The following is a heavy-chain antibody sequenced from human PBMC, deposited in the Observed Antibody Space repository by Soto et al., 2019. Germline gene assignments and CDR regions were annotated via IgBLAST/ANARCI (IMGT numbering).Heavy chain of an antibody. J-gene: IGHJ4*02. CDR1: GGAFSSYA. Sequence: GGSVKGCLKASGGAFSSYAISWVRQAPGQGLEWMGGIIPIFGTANYAQKFQGRVTITADESTSTAYMELSSLRSEDTAVYYCASPQWLVHYWGQGTLVTVSS. CDR2: IIPIFGTA. D-gene: IGHD6-19*01. V-gene: IGHV1-69*13. CDR3: ASPQWLVHY.